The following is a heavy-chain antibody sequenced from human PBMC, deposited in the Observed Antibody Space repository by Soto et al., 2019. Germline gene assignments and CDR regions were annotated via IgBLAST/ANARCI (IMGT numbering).Heavy chain of an antibody. CDR2: ISPYNGDT. Sequence: ASVKVSCKPSGYTFTSYGISWVRQAPGQGLEWMGWISPYNGDTRSAQKLQGRVTMTTDTSTSTAYMELRSLRSDDTALYYCVRGGDFSDGGGYFDEYFKYGGQGTLVTVSS. D-gene: IGHD3-22*01. V-gene: IGHV1-18*01. CDR1: GYTFTSYG. CDR3: VRGGDFSDGGGYFDEYFKY. J-gene: IGHJ1*01.